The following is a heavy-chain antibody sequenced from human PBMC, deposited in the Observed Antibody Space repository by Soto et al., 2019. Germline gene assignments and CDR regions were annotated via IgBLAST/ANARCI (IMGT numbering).Heavy chain of an antibody. CDR3: AIYIRVDFWSGYFLDRAFDI. CDR2: IIPILGIA. Sequence: QVQLVQSGAEVKKPGSSVKVSCKASGGTFSSYTISWVRQAPGQGLEWMGRIIPILGIANYAQKFQGRVTITADKSTSTAYMELSSLRSEDTAVYYCAIYIRVDFWSGYFLDRAFDIWGQGTMVTVSS. V-gene: IGHV1-69*02. J-gene: IGHJ3*02. D-gene: IGHD3-3*01. CDR1: GGTFSSYT.